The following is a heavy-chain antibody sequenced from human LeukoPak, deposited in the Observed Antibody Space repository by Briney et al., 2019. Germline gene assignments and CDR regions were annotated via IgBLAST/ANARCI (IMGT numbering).Heavy chain of an antibody. V-gene: IGHV1-2*02. Sequence: ASVNVSCKASGYTFTGYYLHWVRQAPGQGLVWMGWINPNSGATNYAQKFQGRVTVTRDTSISTAYMELSRLRSDDTAVYYCARADYDDYYFDYWGQGTLVTVSS. CDR1: GYTFTGYY. J-gene: IGHJ4*02. D-gene: IGHD4-17*01. CDR2: INPNSGAT. CDR3: ARADYDDYYFDY.